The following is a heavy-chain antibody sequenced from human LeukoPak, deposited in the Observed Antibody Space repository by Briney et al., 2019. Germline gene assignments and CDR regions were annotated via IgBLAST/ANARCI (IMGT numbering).Heavy chain of an antibody. J-gene: IGHJ6*02. D-gene: IGHD2-21*01. V-gene: IGHV3-64D*06. CDR1: GFTFSSYS. Sequence: PGGSLRLSCSGSGFTFSSYSMHWVRQAPGKGLEYVSAISSNGGSTYYADSVKGRFTISRDNSKNTLYLQMSSLRAEDTAVYHCVKDEGPVFKDVWGQGTTVTVSS. CDR2: ISSNGGST. CDR3: VKDEGPVFKDV.